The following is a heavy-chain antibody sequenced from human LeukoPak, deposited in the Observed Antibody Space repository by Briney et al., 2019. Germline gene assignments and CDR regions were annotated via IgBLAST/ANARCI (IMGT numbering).Heavy chain of an antibody. D-gene: IGHD3-3*01. J-gene: IGHJ3*02. CDR3: ARVKLPEYDFWSGYYGDAFDI. CDR1: GGSFSGYY. V-gene: IGHV4-34*01. CDR2: INHSGST. Sequence: SETLSLTCAVYGGSFSGYYWSWIRQPPGKGLEWIGEINHSGSTNYNPSLKSRVTISVDTSKNQFSLKLSSVTAADTAVYYCARVKLPEYDFWSGYYGDAFDIWGQGTMVTVSS.